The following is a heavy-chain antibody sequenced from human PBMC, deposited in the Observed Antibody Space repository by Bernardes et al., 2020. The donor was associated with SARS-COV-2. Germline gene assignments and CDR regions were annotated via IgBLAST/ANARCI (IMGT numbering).Heavy chain of an antibody. CDR3: ARGYCSGGTCYGFWFDP. V-gene: IGHV3-74*01. Sequence: GGSLRLSCSVSGFTFSSYWMHWVRQVPGKGLVWVSRINTDGTTTNYADSVKGRFTISRDNAKNTVYLQMNSLRAEDTAVYYCARGYCSGGTCYGFWFDPWGQGTLVTVSS. D-gene: IGHD2-15*01. J-gene: IGHJ5*02. CDR1: GFTFSSYW. CDR2: INTDGTTT.